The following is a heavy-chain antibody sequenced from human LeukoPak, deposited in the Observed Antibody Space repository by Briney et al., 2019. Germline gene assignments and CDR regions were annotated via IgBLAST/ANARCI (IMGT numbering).Heavy chain of an antibody. CDR1: GFTFSGSA. CDR2: IRSKANSYAT. Sequence: GGSLKLSCAASGFTFSGSAMHWVRQASGKGLEWVGRIRSKANSYATAYAASVKGRFTISRDDSKNTAYLQMNSLKTEDTAVYYCTSSPLTMIDYYWGQGTLVTVSS. CDR3: TSSPLTMIDYY. J-gene: IGHJ4*02. D-gene: IGHD3-22*01. V-gene: IGHV3-73*01.